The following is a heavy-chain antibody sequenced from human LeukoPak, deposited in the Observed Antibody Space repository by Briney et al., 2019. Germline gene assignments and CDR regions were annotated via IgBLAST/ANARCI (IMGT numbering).Heavy chain of an antibody. J-gene: IGHJ6*02. D-gene: IGHD2-15*01. V-gene: IGHV4-59*08. CDR2: IYYSGST. Sequence: SETLSLTCTVSGGSISSYYWSWIRQPPGKGLEWIGYIYYSGSTNYNPSLKSRVTISVDTSKNQFSLKLSSVTAADTAVYYCARICCSGGSCPGMDVWGQGTTVTVSS. CDR3: ARICCSGGSCPGMDV. CDR1: GGSISSYY.